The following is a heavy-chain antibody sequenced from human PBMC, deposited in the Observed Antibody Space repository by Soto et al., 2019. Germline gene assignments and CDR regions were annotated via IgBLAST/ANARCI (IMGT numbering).Heavy chain of an antibody. CDR2: IYYSGST. D-gene: IGHD6-13*01. Sequence: SETLSLTCTVSGGSISSSSYYWGWIRQPPGKGLEWIGSIYYSGSTYYNPSLKSRVTISVDTSKNQFSLELSSVTAADTAVYYCARKPVGYSSSYFDYWGQGTLVTVSS. CDR3: ARKPVGYSSSYFDY. V-gene: IGHV4-39*01. J-gene: IGHJ4*02. CDR1: GGSISSSSYY.